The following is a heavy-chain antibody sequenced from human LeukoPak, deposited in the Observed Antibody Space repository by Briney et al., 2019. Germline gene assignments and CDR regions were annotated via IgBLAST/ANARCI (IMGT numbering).Heavy chain of an antibody. V-gene: IGHV3-53*03. Sequence: GGSLRLSCATSGLTVSTNYMSWVRQTPGKGLELVALIYSDGTTHYAGSVRGRFTISRDNSKNTVDLQMNSLRDEDTAMYYCARRTGRYFGSGSAYGMDVWGGGTTVTVSS. CDR1: GLTVSTNY. D-gene: IGHD3-10*01. CDR3: ARRTGRYFGSGSAYGMDV. J-gene: IGHJ6*04. CDR2: IYSDGTT.